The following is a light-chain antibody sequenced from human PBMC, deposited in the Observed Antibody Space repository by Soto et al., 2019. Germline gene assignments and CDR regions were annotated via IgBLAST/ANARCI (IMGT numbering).Light chain of an antibody. Sequence: EIVMTQSPATLSVSPGERATLSCRASQTVTRNLAWYQQKPGQAPRLLIYGASTRATGIPARFSGSGSGTEFTLTISSLQSEDFAVYYCQQYDNWPAMYTFGQGTKLEIK. CDR1: QTVTRN. CDR2: GAS. CDR3: QQYDNWPAMYT. V-gene: IGKV3-15*01. J-gene: IGKJ2*01.